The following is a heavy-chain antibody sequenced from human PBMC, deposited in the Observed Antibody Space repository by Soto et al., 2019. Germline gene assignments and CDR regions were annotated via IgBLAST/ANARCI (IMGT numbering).Heavy chain of an antibody. V-gene: IGHV3-30*18. CDR2: ISYDGSNK. D-gene: IGHD2-8*01. CDR1: GFTFSSYG. Sequence: QVQLVESGGGVVQPGRSLRLSCAASGFTFSSYGMHWVRQAPGKGLEWVAVISYDGSNKYYADSVKGRFTISRDNSKNTLYLQMNRLRAEDTAVYYCAKDAEGYCTNGVCYTSYWGQGTLVTVSS. J-gene: IGHJ4*02. CDR3: AKDAEGYCTNGVCYTSY.